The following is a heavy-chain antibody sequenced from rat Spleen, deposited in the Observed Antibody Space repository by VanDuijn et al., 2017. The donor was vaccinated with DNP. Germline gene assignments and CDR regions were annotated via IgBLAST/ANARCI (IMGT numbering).Heavy chain of an antibody. CDR2: ISYDGGRT. D-gene: IGHD1-1*01. Sequence: EVQLVESGGDLVQPGRSLILSCAASGFTFSDYAMAWVRQAPKKGLEWVATISYDGGRTYYRDSVKGRFTISRDDAKTTLYLQMDSLRSEDTATYYCTRYYDSFDYWGRGVMVTVSS. CDR1: GFTFSDYA. CDR3: TRYYDSFDY. J-gene: IGHJ2*01. V-gene: IGHV5-17*01.